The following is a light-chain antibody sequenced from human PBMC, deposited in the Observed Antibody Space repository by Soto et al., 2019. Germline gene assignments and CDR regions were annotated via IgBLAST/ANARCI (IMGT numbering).Light chain of an antibody. Sequence: DIQMTQSPSALSASVGDRVTITCRASQSIKTWLAWYQRKPGRAPNLLIYDASSLQSGVPSRFSGSGSGTEFTLTISSLQPDDSATYYCQQYKSYSWTFGQGTKVEIK. CDR3: QQYKSYSWT. V-gene: IGKV1-5*01. CDR2: DAS. J-gene: IGKJ1*01. CDR1: QSIKTW.